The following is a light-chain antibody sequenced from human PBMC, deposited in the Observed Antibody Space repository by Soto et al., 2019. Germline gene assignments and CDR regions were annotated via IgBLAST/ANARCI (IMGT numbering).Light chain of an antibody. Sequence: DIQMTQSPSSLSASVGDRITITCQASQGISNLLNWYQQKPGKAPQLLIYDATNLETGAPSRFSGSGSGTDFTFTISSLQPEDIATYYCQQYDNRPPTFGPGTKVDIK. V-gene: IGKV1-33*01. CDR1: QGISNL. CDR3: QQYDNRPPT. CDR2: DAT. J-gene: IGKJ3*01.